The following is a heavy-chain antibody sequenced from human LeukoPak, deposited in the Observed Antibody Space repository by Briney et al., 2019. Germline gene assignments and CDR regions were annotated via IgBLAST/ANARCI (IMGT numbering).Heavy chain of an antibody. J-gene: IGHJ3*02. CDR2: IYYSGST. Sequence: SETLSLTCTVSGGSISSYYWSWIRQPPGKGLEWIGYIYYSGSTNYNPSLRSRVSISVDTSKNQFSLKLRSVTAADTAVYYCARYTAMVAFHAHGFDIWGKGTMVTVS. D-gene: IGHD5-18*01. CDR1: GGSISSYY. CDR3: ARYTAMVAFHAHGFDI. V-gene: IGHV4-59*01.